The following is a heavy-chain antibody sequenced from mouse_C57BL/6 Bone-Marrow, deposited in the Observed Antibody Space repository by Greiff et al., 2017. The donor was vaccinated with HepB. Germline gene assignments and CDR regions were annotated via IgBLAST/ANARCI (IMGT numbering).Heavy chain of an antibody. CDR2: ILPGSGST. J-gene: IGHJ3*01. Sequence: VKLMESGAELMKPGASVKLSCKATGYTFTGYWIEWVKQRPGHGLEWIGEILPGSGSTNYNEKFKGKATFTADTSSNTAYMQLSSLTTEYSAIYYCARGHYYYYGPWFAYWGQGTLVTVSA. D-gene: IGHD1-1*01. CDR3: ARGHYYYYGPWFAY. V-gene: IGHV1-9*01. CDR1: GYTFTGYW.